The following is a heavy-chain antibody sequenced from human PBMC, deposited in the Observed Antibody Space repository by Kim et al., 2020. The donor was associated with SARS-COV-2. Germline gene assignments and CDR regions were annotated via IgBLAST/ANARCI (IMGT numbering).Heavy chain of an antibody. CDR3: ARVGETGTTENWFDP. V-gene: IGHV4-31*02. J-gene: IGHJ5*02. D-gene: IGHD1-7*01. Sequence: PSCEARVTISVGTSKNRFSLKLSSVTAADTAVYYCARVGETGTTENWFDPWGQGTLVTVSS.